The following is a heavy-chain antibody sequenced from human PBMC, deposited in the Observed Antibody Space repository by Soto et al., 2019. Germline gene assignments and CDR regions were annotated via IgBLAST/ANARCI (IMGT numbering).Heavy chain of an antibody. V-gene: IGHV4-34*01. Sequence: SETLSLTCAVYGGSFSGYYWSWIRQPPGKGLEWIGEINHSGSTNYNPSLKSRVTISVDTSKSQFSLNLSSVTAADTAVYYCARGVIQIMEVWGQGTTVTVSS. CDR3: ARGVIQIMEV. CDR1: GGSFSGYY. J-gene: IGHJ6*02. CDR2: INHSGST. D-gene: IGHD2-21*01.